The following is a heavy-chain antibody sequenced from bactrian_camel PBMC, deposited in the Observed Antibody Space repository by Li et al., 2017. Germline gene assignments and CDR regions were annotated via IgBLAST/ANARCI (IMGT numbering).Heavy chain of an antibody. CDR2: IDSVGRV. J-gene: IGHJ4*01. CDR3: ASDSDVLILSARWYNW. V-gene: IGHV3S1*01. Sequence: VQLVESGGGSVQAGGSLRLSCAGSGFTSMNHCMGWFRQAPGREREGEGLAAIDSVGRVRYRDSVKGRFTVSRDNAKNTVYLQMNSLQPEDAAMYYCASDSDVLILSARWYNWWGRGTQVTVS. D-gene: IGHD1*01. CDR1: GFTSMNHC.